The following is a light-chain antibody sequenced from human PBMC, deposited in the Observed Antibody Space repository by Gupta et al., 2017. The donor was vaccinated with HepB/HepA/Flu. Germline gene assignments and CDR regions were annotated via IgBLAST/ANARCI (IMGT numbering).Light chain of an antibody. J-gene: IGLJ2*01. CDR1: SSNIGSNT. CDR3: AAWDDNLNVV. V-gene: IGLV1-44*01. Sequence: QSVLTQPPSASGTPGQWVTISCSGSSSNIGSNTVNWYQQLPGTAPKLLIYNNNQRPSGVPDRFSGSKSGTSASLAISGLQSEDEADYYCAAWDDNLNVVFGGGTKVTVL. CDR2: NNN.